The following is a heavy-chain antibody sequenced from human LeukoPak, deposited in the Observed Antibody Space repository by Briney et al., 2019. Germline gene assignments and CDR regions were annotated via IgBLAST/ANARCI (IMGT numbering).Heavy chain of an antibody. CDR2: IYPGDSHT. V-gene: IGHV5-51*01. CDR3: ARRTYQSSSSIYFDY. Sequence: PGESLKISCKGSGYSFTTYWIGWVRQIPGRGVEWIGIIYPGDSHTRYRPSFQGQVTISADKSISTAYLQWSSQKASDTAMYYCARRTYQSSSSIYFDYWDQGTLVTVSS. D-gene: IGHD6-6*01. J-gene: IGHJ4*02. CDR1: GYSFTTYW.